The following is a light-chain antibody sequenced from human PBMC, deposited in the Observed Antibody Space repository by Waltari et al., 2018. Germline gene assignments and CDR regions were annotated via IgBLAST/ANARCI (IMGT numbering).Light chain of an antibody. V-gene: IGKV1-5*03. CDR3: QQYNSPSET. J-gene: IGKJ1*01. CDR2: KAS. Sequence: DIQMTQSPSTLSASVGDRVTITCRASQIISSWLAWYQQKPGKAPKLLIYKASSLESGVPSRFSGSGSGTEFTLTISSLQPDDFATYYCQQYNSPSETFGQGTKVEIK. CDR1: QIISSW.